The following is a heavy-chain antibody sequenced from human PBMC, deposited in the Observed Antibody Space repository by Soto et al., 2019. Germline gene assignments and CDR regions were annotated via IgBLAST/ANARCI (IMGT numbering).Heavy chain of an antibody. Sequence: QVHLVQFGAEVREPGSSVKVSCTASGGTFNTHTISWVRQAPGLGLEWMGRIIPMLGMSNSPQKFQGRVSITADKSTSTVYMALTRLTSDDTAVYYCATSYGSGSSHFDSGGQGTLVTVSS. CDR1: GGTFNTHT. CDR3: ATSYGSGSSHFDS. CDR2: IIPMLGMS. D-gene: IGHD3-10*01. V-gene: IGHV1-69*02. J-gene: IGHJ4*02.